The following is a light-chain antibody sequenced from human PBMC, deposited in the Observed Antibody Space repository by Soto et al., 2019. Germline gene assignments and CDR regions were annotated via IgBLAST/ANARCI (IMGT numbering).Light chain of an antibody. Sequence: QSVLTQPPSASGSPGQSVTISCTGTSSDVGGHNFVSWYQQHPGKAPKLVIYEVIKRPSGVPDRFSGSKSGNTASLTISGLQAEDEADYYCSSYTSSSTPLYVFGTGTKLTVL. CDR1: SSDVGGHNF. V-gene: IGLV2-18*02. CDR2: EVI. J-gene: IGLJ1*01. CDR3: SSYTSSSTPLYV.